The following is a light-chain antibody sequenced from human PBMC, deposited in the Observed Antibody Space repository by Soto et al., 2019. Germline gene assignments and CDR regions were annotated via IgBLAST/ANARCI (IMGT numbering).Light chain of an antibody. CDR2: GSS. V-gene: IGKV1-39*01. Sequence: IQMTQSPSTLSASFGDRVTVTCRTSQSISNHLNWYQQKPGEAPKLLIYGSSSLHYGVPSRFSGSGSGSAFTLTISSLQPEDSETYYCQQSFTAPITFGQGTRLEIK. CDR3: QQSFTAPIT. J-gene: IGKJ5*01. CDR1: QSISNH.